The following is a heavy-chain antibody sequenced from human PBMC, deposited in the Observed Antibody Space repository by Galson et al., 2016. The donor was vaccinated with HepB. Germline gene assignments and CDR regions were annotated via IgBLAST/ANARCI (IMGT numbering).Heavy chain of an antibody. CDR1: GFTFSRNA. Sequence: SLRLSCAASGFTFSRNAFHWVRQASGKGLEWVAVISFDGNNKKYLDSVKGRFPISRDGSYKTVYLQMNSLRADDTAVYYCASLQGYGDYGAYRYYSKDVWGQGTTVTVSS. CDR3: ASLQGYGDYGAYRYYSKDV. V-gene: IGHV3-30-3*01. D-gene: IGHD4-17*01. CDR2: ISFDGNNK. J-gene: IGHJ6*02.